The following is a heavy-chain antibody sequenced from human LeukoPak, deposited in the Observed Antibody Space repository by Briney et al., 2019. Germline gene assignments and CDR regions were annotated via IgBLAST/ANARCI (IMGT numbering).Heavy chain of an antibody. CDR2: LYTTGNT. V-gene: IGHV4-4*07. Sequence: SETLSLTCTVSGGSISSYYWSWIRQPAGKGLEWIGRLYTTGNTNYNPSLKSRVTMSVDTSKNQFSLRLSSVTAADTAVYYCARWLWFSNNYYYMDVWGKGTTVTVSS. D-gene: IGHD5-18*01. CDR1: GGSISSYY. CDR3: ARWLWFSNNYYYMDV. J-gene: IGHJ6*03.